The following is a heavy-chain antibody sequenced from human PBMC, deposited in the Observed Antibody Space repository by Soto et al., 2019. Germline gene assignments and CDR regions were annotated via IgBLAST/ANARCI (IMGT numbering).Heavy chain of an antibody. J-gene: IGHJ6*02. Sequence: ASVKVSCKASGYTFTGYYMHWVRQAPGQGLEWMGWINPNSGGTNYTQKFQGRVTMTRDTSISTAYMELSRLRSDDTAVYYCARDRVAATLYYYYYYGMDVWGQGTTVTVSS. CDR1: GYTFTGYY. CDR2: INPNSGGT. V-gene: IGHV1-2*02. CDR3: ARDRVAATLYYYYYYGMDV. D-gene: IGHD2-15*01.